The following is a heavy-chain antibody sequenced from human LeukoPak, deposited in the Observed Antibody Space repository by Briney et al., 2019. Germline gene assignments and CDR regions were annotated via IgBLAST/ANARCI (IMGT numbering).Heavy chain of an antibody. V-gene: IGHV3-30*02. CDR2: IRYDGSNK. CDR1: GFTFSSYG. D-gene: IGHD1-14*01. J-gene: IGHJ2*01. CDR3: AKDLGRYIYWYFDL. Sequence: GGSLRLSCAASGFTFSSYGMHWVRQAPGKGLEWVAFIRYDGSNKYYADSVKGRFTISRDNSKNTLYLQMNSLRAEDTAVYYCAKDLGRYIYWYFDLWGRGTLVTVSS.